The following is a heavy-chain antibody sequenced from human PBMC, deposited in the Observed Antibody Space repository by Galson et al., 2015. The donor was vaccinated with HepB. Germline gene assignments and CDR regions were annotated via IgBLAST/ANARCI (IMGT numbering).Heavy chain of an antibody. D-gene: IGHD3-22*01. CDR1: GFTFSSYW. V-gene: IGHV3-74*01. CDR2: INSDGSST. CDR3: ARDVNYYDSSGYYAFDI. J-gene: IGHJ3*02. Sequence: SLRLSCAASGFTFSSYWMHWVRQAPGKGLVWVSRINSDGSSTSYADSVKGRFTISRDNAKNTLYLQMNSLRAEDTAVYYCARDVNYYDSSGYYAFDIWGQGTMVTVSS.